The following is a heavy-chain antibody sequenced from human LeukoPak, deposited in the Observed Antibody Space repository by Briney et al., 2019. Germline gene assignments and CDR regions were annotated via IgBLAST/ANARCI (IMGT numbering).Heavy chain of an antibody. Sequence: PGGSLTLSCAASGFSFSDYWMVWVRQAPGKGLEWVSSISSSSSYIYYADSVKGRFTISRDNAKNSLYLQMNSLRAEDTAVYYCAIDSSGYYRNWGQGTLVTVSS. CDR2: ISSSSSYI. J-gene: IGHJ4*02. CDR3: AIDSSGYYRN. CDR1: GFSFSDYW. V-gene: IGHV3-21*01. D-gene: IGHD3-22*01.